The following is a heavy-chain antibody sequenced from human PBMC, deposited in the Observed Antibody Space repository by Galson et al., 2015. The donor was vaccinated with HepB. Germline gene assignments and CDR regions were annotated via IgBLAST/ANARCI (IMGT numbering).Heavy chain of an antibody. J-gene: IGHJ2*01. V-gene: IGHV3-23*01. CDR1: GFTFSSYA. CDR2: ISGSGGST. D-gene: IGHD1-7*01. Sequence: CAASGFTFSSYAMSWVRQAPGKGLEWVSAISGSGGSTYYADSVKGRFTISRDNSKNTLYLQMNSLRAEDTAVYYCAKPRWELPPNWYFDLWGRGTLVTVSS. CDR3: AKPRWELPPNWYFDL.